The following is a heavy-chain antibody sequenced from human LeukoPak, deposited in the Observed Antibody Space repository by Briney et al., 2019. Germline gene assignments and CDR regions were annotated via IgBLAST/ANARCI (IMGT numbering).Heavy chain of an antibody. D-gene: IGHD3-22*01. J-gene: IGHJ3*02. CDR2: ISSSSSYI. Sequence: GGSLRLSCAASGFTFSSYSMNWVRQAPGKGLEWVSSISSSSSYIYYADSVKGRFTISRDNAKNSLYLQMNSLRAEDTAVYYCAKDLYLVITTHDAFDIWGQGTMVTVSS. CDR3: AKDLYLVITTHDAFDI. CDR1: GFTFSSYS. V-gene: IGHV3-21*04.